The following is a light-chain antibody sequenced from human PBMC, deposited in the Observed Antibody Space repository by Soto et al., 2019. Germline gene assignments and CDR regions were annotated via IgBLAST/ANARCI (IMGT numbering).Light chain of an antibody. J-gene: IGKJ1*01. CDR3: QQYNNWPRT. V-gene: IGKV3-15*01. CDR2: GAS. CDR1: QSVSSD. Sequence: EIVLTQSPATLSLSPGERATLSCRASQSVSSDLAWYHQKPGQAPRLLIYGASTRATGIPARFSGSGSGTEFTLTINSLQSEDFAVYYCQQYNNWPRTLGQGTKVDIK.